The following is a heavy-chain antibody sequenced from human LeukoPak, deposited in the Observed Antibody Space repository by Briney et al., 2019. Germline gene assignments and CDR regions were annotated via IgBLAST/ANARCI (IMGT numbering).Heavy chain of an antibody. V-gene: IGHV4-59*01. D-gene: IGHD2-2*02. CDR2: IYYSGST. CDR1: GGSISSYY. Sequence: PSETLSLTCTVSGGSISSYYWSWIRQPPGKGLEWIGYIYYSGSTNYNPSLKSRVTISVDTSKNQFSLKLSSVTAADTAVYYCTAQLLYVYYFDYWGQGTLVTVSS. CDR3: TAQLLYVYYFDY. J-gene: IGHJ4*02.